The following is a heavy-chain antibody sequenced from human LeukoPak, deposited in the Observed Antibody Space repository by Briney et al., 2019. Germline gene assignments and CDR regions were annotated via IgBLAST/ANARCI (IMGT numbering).Heavy chain of an antibody. J-gene: IGHJ6*03. CDR3: ARVGQFSQYYYYYYMDV. V-gene: IGHV1-18*01. Sequence: GASVKVSCKASGYTFTSYGISWVRQAPGQGLEWMGWISAYNGNTNYAQKLQGRVTMTTDTSTSTAYMELRSLRSDDTAVYYCARVGQFSQYYYYYYMDVWGKGTTVTVSS. CDR2: ISAYNGNT. D-gene: IGHD4-11*01. CDR1: GYTFTSYG.